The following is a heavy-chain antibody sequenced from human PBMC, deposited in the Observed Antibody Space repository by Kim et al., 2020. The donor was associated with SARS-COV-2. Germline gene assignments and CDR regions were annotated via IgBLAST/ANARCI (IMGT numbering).Heavy chain of an antibody. J-gene: IGHJ4*02. CDR2: ISYDGSNK. CDR3: ARDDSAARIGENFLFDY. V-gene: IGHV3-30*04. CDR1: GFTFSSYA. Sequence: GGSLRLSCAASGFTFSSYAMHWVRQAPGKGLEWVAVISYDGSNKYYADSVKGRFTISRDNSKNTLYLQMNSLRAEDTAVYYCARDDSAARIGENFLFDYWGQGTLVTVSS. D-gene: IGHD6-6*01.